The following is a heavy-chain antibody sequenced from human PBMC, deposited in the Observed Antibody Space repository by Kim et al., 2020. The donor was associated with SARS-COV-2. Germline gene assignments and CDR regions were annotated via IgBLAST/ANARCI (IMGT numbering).Heavy chain of an antibody. CDR3: AKDRRLYYDFWSGYDRPRDGMDV. J-gene: IGHJ6*02. Sequence: GGSLRLSCAASGFPFSSYAMSWVRQAPGKGLEWVSAIRGSGGSTYYADSVKGRFTISRDNSKNTLYLQMNSLRAEDTAVYYCAKDRRLYYDFWSGYDRPRDGMDVWGQGTTVTVSS. CDR1: GFPFSSYA. D-gene: IGHD3-3*01. CDR2: IRGSGGST. V-gene: IGHV3-23*01.